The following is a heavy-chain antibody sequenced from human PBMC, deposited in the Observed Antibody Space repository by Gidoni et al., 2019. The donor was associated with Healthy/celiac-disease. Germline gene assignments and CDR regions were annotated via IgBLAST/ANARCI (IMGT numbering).Heavy chain of an antibody. J-gene: IGHJ4*02. V-gene: IGHV2-70*15. CDR1: GFSLSTSGMC. CDR2: IDWDDDK. Sequence: QVTLRASGPALVQPTQTLTLTCTFSGFSLSTSGMCVSWIRQPPGKALEWLARIDWDDDKYYSTSLKTRLTISKDTSKNQVVLTMTNMDPVDTATYYCARQTYSSGWYHLDYWGQGTLVTVSS. D-gene: IGHD6-19*01. CDR3: ARQTYSSGWYHLDY.